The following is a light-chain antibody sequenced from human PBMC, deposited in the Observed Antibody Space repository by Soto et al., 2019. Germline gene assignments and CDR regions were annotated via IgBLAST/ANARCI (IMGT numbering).Light chain of an antibody. Sequence: EIVMTQSPATLSVSPGARATLSCRASQSVSTNLAWYQKKPGQAPRLLIYGASTRATGIPARFSGSGSGTEFTITISSLQSEDFAVYYGQQYNNWWTFGQGTKVEIK. CDR1: QSVSTN. J-gene: IGKJ1*01. CDR3: QQYNNWWT. CDR2: GAS. V-gene: IGKV3-15*01.